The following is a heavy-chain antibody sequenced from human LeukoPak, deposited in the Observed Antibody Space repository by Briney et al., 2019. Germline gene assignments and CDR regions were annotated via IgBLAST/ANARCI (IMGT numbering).Heavy chain of an antibody. V-gene: IGHV4-39*07. CDR3: ARAKRWLLIHDAFDI. CDR2: IYYSGST. CDR1: GGSISSSSYY. J-gene: IGHJ3*02. D-gene: IGHD5-24*01. Sequence: SETLSLTCTVSGGSISSSSYYWGWIRQPPGKGLEWIGSIYYSGSTYYNPSLKSRVTISVDTSKNQFSLKLSSVTAADTAVYYCARAKRWLLIHDAFDIWGQGTMVTVSS.